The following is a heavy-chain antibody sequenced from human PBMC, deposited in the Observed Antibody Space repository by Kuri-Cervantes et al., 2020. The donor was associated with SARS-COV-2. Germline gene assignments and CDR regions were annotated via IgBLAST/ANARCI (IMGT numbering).Heavy chain of an antibody. CDR2: ISSDGSRA. J-gene: IGHJ4*02. Sequence: GESLKISCAASGFTFSYHAMHWVRQPPGKGLEWVALISSDGSRAYSADSMRGRFSISRDNSKNTLFLQMNSLRVEDTAVYYCARGLGSPGAPFDSWGQGTLVTVSS. V-gene: IGHV3-30*04. CDR3: ARGLGSPGAPFDS. D-gene: IGHD7-27*01. CDR1: GFTFSYHA.